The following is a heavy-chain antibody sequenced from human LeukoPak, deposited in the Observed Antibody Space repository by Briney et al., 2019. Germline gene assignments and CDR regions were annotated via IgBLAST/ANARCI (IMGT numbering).Heavy chain of an antibody. Sequence: GGSLRLSCASSGFTFSSYSMTWVRQAPGKGLEWVSYISSSSSTIYYADSVKGRFTVSRDNAENSLYLQMNSLRAEDTAVYYCARAGKPTALDDWGQGTLVTVSS. V-gene: IGHV3-48*04. CDR2: ISSSSSTI. CDR3: ARAGKPTALDD. D-gene: IGHD4-11*01. CDR1: GFTFSSYS. J-gene: IGHJ4*02.